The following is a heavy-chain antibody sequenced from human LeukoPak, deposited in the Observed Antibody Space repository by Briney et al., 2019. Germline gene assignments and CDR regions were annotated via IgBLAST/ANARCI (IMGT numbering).Heavy chain of an antibody. CDR3: AKVRYFDWSRINFDY. CDR1: GFTFSSYA. CDR2: ISGSGGST. Sequence: GGSLRLSCAASGFTFSSYAMSWVRQAPGKGLEWVSAISGSGGSTYYADSVKGRFTISRDNSKNTLYLQMNSRRAEDTAVYYCAKVRYFDWSRINFDYWGQGTLVTVSS. J-gene: IGHJ4*02. V-gene: IGHV3-23*01. D-gene: IGHD3-9*01.